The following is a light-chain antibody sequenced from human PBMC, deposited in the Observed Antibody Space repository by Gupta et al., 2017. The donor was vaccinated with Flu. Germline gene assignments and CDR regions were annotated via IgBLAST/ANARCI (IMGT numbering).Light chain of an antibody. CDR2: YVR. CDR1: SSDVGAYAY. CDR3: CLDVDRGRYWV. V-gene: IGLV2-11*01. Sequence: QSALTQSRSVSVSPEPPVTIPCTRTSSDVGAYAYVSWFQYHSGKAPKLISYYVRQRPSGVPDHFSGSKSGNTASLTISGLQSEDEGDYYCCLDVDRGRYWVFGGGTKLTVL. J-gene: IGLJ3*02.